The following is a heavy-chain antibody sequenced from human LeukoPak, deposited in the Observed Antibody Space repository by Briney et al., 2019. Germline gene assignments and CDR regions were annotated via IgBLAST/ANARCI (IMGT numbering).Heavy chain of an antibody. CDR1: GYSITSGYH. V-gene: IGHV4-38-2*02. D-gene: IGHD5/OR15-5a*01. Sequence: PSETLSLTCIVSGYSITSGYHWGWIRQTPGKGLEWIGTMYHSGNINYNPSLKSRVTVSVDTSKNQFSLKLDSVTAADTAVFYCARLLCSVSFSDVWGQGILVTVSS. CDR3: ARLLCSVSFSDV. CDR2: MYHSGNI. J-gene: IGHJ4*02.